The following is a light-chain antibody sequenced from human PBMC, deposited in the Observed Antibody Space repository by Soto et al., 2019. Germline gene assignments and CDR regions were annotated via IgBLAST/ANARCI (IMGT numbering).Light chain of an antibody. CDR3: QQFGSSPLFT. CDR2: GAS. V-gene: IGKV3-20*01. J-gene: IGKJ3*01. CDR1: QSVSSSY. Sequence: EIVLTQSPGTLSLSPGERATLSCRASQSVSSSYLAWYQQKPGQAPRLLIYGASSRPTGIPARFSGSGSVTDFTLTISRLKPEDFALYYCQQFGSSPLFTFGRGTKVEVK.